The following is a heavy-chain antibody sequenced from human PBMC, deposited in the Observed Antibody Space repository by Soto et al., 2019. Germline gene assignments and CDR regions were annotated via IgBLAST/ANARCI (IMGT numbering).Heavy chain of an antibody. CDR1: GGSLSSSPYY. CDR2: INYSGKT. V-gene: IGHV4-39*01. CDR3: SRRAREGFDP. Sequence: TSGTLSLTCTVSGGSLSSSPYYWGWIRQPPGKGLEFIRSINYSGKTYYSPSLKSRVTLSVGTTKNQFSLKVTSVTATDTGLYYCSRRAREGFDPWGQGTLVTVSS. J-gene: IGHJ5*02. D-gene: IGHD1-26*01.